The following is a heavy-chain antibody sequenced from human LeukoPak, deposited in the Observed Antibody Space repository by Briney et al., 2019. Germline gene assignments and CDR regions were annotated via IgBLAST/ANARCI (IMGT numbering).Heavy chain of an antibody. CDR1: GGSISTYY. J-gene: IGHJ4*02. CDR3: ARGGPSYYGSGSPFDY. Sequence: SETLSLTCTVSGGSISTYYWSWIRQPPGKGLEWIGYIYYSGTTNYNPSLKSRLTISVDTSKKQFSLKLSSVTAADTAVYYCARGGPSYYGSGSPFDYWGQGTLVTIPS. V-gene: IGHV4-59*01. CDR2: IYYSGTT. D-gene: IGHD3-10*01.